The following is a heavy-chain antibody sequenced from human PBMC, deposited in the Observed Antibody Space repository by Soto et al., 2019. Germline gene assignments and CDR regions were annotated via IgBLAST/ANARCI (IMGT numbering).Heavy chain of an antibody. J-gene: IGHJ4*02. D-gene: IGHD6-19*01. CDR1: GFTLSSYW. Sequence: EVQLVESGGGLVQPGGSLRLSCEASGFTLSSYWMSWIRQAPGKGLEWVANTRQDGGQSYLVDSVQGRFTISRDNAKNSVYLPMNSLRAEDTDVYYCVRAGSTGLHFDSWGKGTLVTVSS. CDR3: VRAGSTGLHFDS. V-gene: IGHV3-7*01. CDR2: TRQDGGQS.